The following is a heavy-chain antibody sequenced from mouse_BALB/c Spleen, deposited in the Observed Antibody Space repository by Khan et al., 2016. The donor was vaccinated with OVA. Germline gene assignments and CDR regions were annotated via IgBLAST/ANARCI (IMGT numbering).Heavy chain of an antibody. Sequence: LVESGPELKKPGEIVKISCKASGYTFTNYGMNWVKPAPGKGLKWMGWINTYTGETTYADDFKGRFAFSLETSASTAYLQINSLRNEDTATYFCVKGDDYDGTYWGQGTLITVS. V-gene: IGHV9-3-1*01. D-gene: IGHD2-4*01. CDR1: GYTFTNYG. J-gene: IGHJ3*01. CDR2: INTYTGET. CDR3: VKGDDYDGTY.